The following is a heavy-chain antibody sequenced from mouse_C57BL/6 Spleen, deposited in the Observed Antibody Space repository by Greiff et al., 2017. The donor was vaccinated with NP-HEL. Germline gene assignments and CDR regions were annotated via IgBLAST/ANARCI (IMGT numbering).Heavy chain of an antibody. CDR1: GYSITSGYD. V-gene: IGHV3-1*01. CDR3: ARGGGTGGYFDY. CDR2: ISYSGST. J-gene: IGHJ2*01. D-gene: IGHD4-1*01. Sequence: VQLKESGPGMVKPSQSLSLTCTVTGYSITSGYDWHWIRHFPGNKLEWMGYISYSGSTNYNPSLKSRISITHDTSKNHFFLKLNSVTTEDTATYYCARGGGTGGYFDYWGQGTTLTVSS.